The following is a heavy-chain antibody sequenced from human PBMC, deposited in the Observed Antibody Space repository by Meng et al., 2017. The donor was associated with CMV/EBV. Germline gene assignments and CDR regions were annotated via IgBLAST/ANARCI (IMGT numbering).Heavy chain of an antibody. CDR3: ARFNYDFWSGYPAVLYGMDV. CDR1: GYTFTSYY. J-gene: IGHJ6*02. D-gene: IGHD3-3*01. V-gene: IGHV1-46*01. Sequence: ASVKVSCKASGYTFTSYYMHWVRQAPGQGLEWMGIINPSGGSTSYAQKFQGRVTMTRDTTTSTVYMELSSLRSEDTAVYYCARFNYDFWSGYPAVLYGMDVWGQGTTVTVSS. CDR2: INPSGGST.